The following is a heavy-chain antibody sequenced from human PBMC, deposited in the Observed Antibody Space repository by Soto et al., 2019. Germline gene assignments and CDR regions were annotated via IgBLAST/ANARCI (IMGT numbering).Heavy chain of an antibody. CDR3: AKKGYYASGKINLFDS. CDR2: VDQSGRT. Sequence: PSETLSLTCAVSGYSINDDYYWGWIRQPPGKGLEWIGSVDQSGRTYYSSSLGSRLTIFRDPSKNQVSLRLTSVTAADTAIYYCAKKGYYASGKINLFDSWGQGTLVTVSS. J-gene: IGHJ4*02. CDR1: GYSINDDYY. V-gene: IGHV4-38-2*01. D-gene: IGHD3-10*01.